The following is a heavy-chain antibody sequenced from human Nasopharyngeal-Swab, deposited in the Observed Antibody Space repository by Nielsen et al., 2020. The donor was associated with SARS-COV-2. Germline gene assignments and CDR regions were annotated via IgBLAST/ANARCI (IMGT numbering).Heavy chain of an antibody. D-gene: IGHD3-3*01. CDR2: ILVNRYT. CDR1: GGSITSSRHR. CDR3: ARLDPFGSEDK. J-gene: IGHJ4*02. V-gene: IGHV4-39*02. Sequence: SETLSLTCTVSGGSITSSRHRWGWVRQPPGKGLEWIGQILVNRYTEYHPSVRGRITVYADTSENYFSLRLSSVTAADTAVYYCARLDPFGSEDKWGQGTLVTASS.